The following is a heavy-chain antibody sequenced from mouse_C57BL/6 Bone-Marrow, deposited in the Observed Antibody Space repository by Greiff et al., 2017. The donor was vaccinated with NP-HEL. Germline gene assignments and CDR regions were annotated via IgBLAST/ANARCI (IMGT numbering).Heavy chain of an antibody. CDR3: AGGKLGGGGFDY. V-gene: IGHV12-3*01. CDR1: GFPITSGYY. J-gene: IGHJ2*01. D-gene: IGHD4-1*01. CDR2: ITHSGET. Sequence: QVQLQQSGPGLVKPSQSLFLTCSITGFPITSGYYWIWIRQSPGKPLEWMGYITHSGETFYNPSLQSPISITRETSKNQFFLQLNSVTTEDTAMYYCAGGKLGGGGFDYWGQGTTLTVSS.